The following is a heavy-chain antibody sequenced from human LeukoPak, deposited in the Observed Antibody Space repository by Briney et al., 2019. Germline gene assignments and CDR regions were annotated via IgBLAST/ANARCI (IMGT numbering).Heavy chain of an antibody. CDR1: GFTFSSYA. J-gene: IGHJ3*02. CDR3: ARVRGSSSWYGLADAFDI. Sequence: GRSLRLSCAASGFTFSSYAMHWVRQAPGKGLEWVAVISYDGSNKYYADSVKGRFTISRDNSKNTLYLQMNSLRAEDTAVYYCARVRGSSSWYGLADAFDIWGQGTMVTVSS. V-gene: IGHV3-30*14. D-gene: IGHD6-13*01. CDR2: ISYDGSNK.